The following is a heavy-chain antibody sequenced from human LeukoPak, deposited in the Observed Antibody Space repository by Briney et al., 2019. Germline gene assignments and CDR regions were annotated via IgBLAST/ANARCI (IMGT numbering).Heavy chain of an antibody. D-gene: IGHD6-19*01. Sequence: PGRSLRLSCAASGFTFSSYGMHWVRQAPGKGLEWVAVISYDGSNKYYADSVKGRFTISRDNSKNTLYLHMNSLRAEDTAVYYCAKALSSGFDYWGQGTLVTVSS. CDR1: GFTFSSYG. V-gene: IGHV3-30*18. CDR2: ISYDGSNK. CDR3: AKALSSGFDY. J-gene: IGHJ4*02.